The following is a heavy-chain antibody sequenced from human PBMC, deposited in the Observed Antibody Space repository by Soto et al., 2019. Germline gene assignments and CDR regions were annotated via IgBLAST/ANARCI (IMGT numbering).Heavy chain of an antibody. V-gene: IGHV1-8*01. J-gene: IGHJ3*02. CDR3: ARALFEYSSSSDAFDI. CDR1: GYTFTSYD. Sequence: ASVKVSCKASGYTFTSYDINWVRQATGQGLEWMGWMNPNSGNTGFAQKFQARVTMTSNTSISTAYMELSSLRSEDTAVYYYARALFEYSSSSDAFDIWGQGTMVTVSS. CDR2: MNPNSGNT. D-gene: IGHD6-6*01.